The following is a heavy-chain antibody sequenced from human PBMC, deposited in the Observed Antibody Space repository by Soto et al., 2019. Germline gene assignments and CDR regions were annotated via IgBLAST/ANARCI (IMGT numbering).Heavy chain of an antibody. Sequence: SETLSLTCTVSGGSITTYYWSWIRQPPGKRLQWIGYMSFVGRTDYNPSLKGRVTISGDTSKNQFSLNLTSVTAADTAVYFCARVGATAEFDHWGRGSLVTVSS. J-gene: IGHJ4*02. V-gene: IGHV4-59*01. CDR2: MSFVGRT. CDR3: ARVGATAEFDH. CDR1: GGSITTYY. D-gene: IGHD1-26*01.